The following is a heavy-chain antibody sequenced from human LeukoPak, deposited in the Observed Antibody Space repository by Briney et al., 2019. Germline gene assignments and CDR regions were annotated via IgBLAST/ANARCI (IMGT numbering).Heavy chain of an antibody. CDR3: ASMQSEAGTGDFDY. CDR2: IYYGGST. J-gene: IGHJ4*02. V-gene: IGHV4-31*03. CDR1: GGSISSGGYY. Sequence: SQTLSLTCTVSGGSISSGGYYWSWIRQHPGKGLEWIGYIYYGGSTYYNPSLESRVTISVDTSKNQFSLKLSSVTAADTAVYYCASMQSEAGTGDFDYWGQGTLVTVSS. D-gene: IGHD6-19*01.